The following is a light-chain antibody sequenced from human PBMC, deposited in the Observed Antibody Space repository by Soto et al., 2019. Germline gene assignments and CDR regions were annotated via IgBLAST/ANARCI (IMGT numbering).Light chain of an antibody. Sequence: QSALTQPASVSGSPGQSITISCTGTSSDVGGYNYVSWYQQRPGKAPKLMIYEVSSRPSGVSNRFSGSKSGNTASLTISGLQADDEADYYCNSYTSSSTYVFGTGTQLTVL. CDR3: NSYTSSSTYV. J-gene: IGLJ1*01. CDR1: SSDVGGYNY. CDR2: EVS. V-gene: IGLV2-14*01.